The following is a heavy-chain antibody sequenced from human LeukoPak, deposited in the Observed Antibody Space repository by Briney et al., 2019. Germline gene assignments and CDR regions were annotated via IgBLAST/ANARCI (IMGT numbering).Heavy chain of an antibody. CDR2: ISYDGSNK. J-gene: IGHJ4*02. CDR1: GFTFSDYP. CDR3: ARDQTSDY. Sequence: GGSLRLSCAASGFTFSDYPMHWVRQAPGKGLEWVAIISYDGSNKYYPDSLRGRLTISRDNSKNTLYLHMNSLRTEDTALYFCARDQTSDYWGQGTRVTVSS. V-gene: IGHV3-30*04.